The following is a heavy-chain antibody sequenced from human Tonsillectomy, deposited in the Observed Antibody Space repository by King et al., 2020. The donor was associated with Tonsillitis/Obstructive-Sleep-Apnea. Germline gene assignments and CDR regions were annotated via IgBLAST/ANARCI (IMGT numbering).Heavy chain of an antibody. CDR3: ARYLYSGSYPTFDY. CDR1: GFTFSSYG. D-gene: IGHD1-26*01. Sequence: VQLVESGGGVVQPGRSLRLSCAASGFTFSSYGMHWVRQAPGKGLEWVALIWFDGRNKYYADSVKGRFTISRDNSKNMLYLQMNSMRAEDTAMYYCARYLYSGSYPTFDYWGQGTLVTVSS. J-gene: IGHJ4*01. CDR2: IWFDGRNK. V-gene: IGHV3-33*01.